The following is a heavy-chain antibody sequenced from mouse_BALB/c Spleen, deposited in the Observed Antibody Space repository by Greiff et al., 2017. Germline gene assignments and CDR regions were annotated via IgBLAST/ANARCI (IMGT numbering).Heavy chain of an antibody. CDR2: ISYDGSN. V-gene: IGHV3-6*02. J-gene: IGHJ4*01. D-gene: IGHD1-1*01. Sequence: EVQLQQSGPGLVKPSQSLSLTCSVTGYSITSGYYWNWIRQFPGNKLEWMGYISYDGSNNYNPSLKNRISITRDTSKNQFFLKLNSVTTEDTATYYCAKLTTVVATGAMDYWGQGTSVTVSA. CDR1: GYSITSGYY. CDR3: AKLTTVVATGAMDY.